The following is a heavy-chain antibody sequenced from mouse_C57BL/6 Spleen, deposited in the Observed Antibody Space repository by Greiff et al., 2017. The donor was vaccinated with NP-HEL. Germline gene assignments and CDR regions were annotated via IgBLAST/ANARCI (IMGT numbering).Heavy chain of an antibody. CDR1: GYSFTDYN. V-gene: IGHV1-39*01. D-gene: IGHD1-1*01. J-gene: IGHJ1*03. CDR3: ARSSSGSSYGGWYFDV. CDR2: INPNYGTT. Sequence: EVQLQQSGPELVKPGASVKISCKASGYSFTDYNMNWVKQSNGKSLEWIGVINPNYGTTSYNQKFKGTATLTVDQSSSTAYMQLNSLTSEDSAVYYCARSSSGSSYGGWYFDVWGTGTTVTVSS.